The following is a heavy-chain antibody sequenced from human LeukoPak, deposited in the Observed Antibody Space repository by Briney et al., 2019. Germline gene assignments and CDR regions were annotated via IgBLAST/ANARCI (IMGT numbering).Heavy chain of an antibody. J-gene: IGHJ4*02. CDR2: ISYDGSNK. CDR3: ARGGSGWPYYFDY. Sequence: GGSLRLSCAASGFTFSSYAMHWVRQAPGKGLEWVAVISYDGSNKYYADSVKGRFTISRDNSKNTLYLQMNSLRAEDTAVYYCARGGSGWPYYFDYWGQGTLVTVSS. CDR1: GFTFSSYA. D-gene: IGHD6-19*01. V-gene: IGHV3-30*04.